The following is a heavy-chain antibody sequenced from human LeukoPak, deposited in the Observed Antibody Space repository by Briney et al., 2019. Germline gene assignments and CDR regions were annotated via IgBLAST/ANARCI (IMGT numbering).Heavy chain of an antibody. Sequence: GRSLRLSRAASGFTFDDYAMHWVRQAPGKGLEWVSGISWNSGSIGYADSVKGRFTISRDNAKNSLYLQMNSLRAEDTALYYCAKAYGSGWYYGGYFDYWGQGTLVTVSS. J-gene: IGHJ4*02. CDR2: ISWNSGSI. V-gene: IGHV3-9*01. CDR3: AKAYGSGWYYGGYFDY. CDR1: GFTFDDYA. D-gene: IGHD6-19*01.